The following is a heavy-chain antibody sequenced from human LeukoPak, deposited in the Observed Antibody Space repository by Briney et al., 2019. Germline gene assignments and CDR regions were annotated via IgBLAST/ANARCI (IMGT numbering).Heavy chain of an antibody. D-gene: IGHD3-16*01. CDR3: ARGGEGLVAPSY. CDR2: INTKTGTP. CDR1: GYTFTNYA. V-gene: IGHV7-4-1*02. Sequence: ASVKVSCKASGYTFTNYAMHWVRQAPGQGLEWMGWINTKTGTPTYAPGFTGRFVFLLDTSVSTAYLQISSLKADDAAVYYCARGGEGLVAPSYWGQGTPVTVSS. J-gene: IGHJ4*02.